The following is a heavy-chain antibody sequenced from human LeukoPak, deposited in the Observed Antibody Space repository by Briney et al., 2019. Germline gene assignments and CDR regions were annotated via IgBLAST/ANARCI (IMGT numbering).Heavy chain of an antibody. V-gene: IGHV4-59*01. D-gene: IGHD3-9*01. CDR2: IYYSGST. CDR1: GGSIRSYY. J-gene: IGHJ4*02. Sequence: SETLSLTCSVSGGSIRSYYWSWIRQPPGKGLEWIGYIYYSGSTNYNPSLKSRVTISVDTAKNQFSLRLSSVTAADTAVYYCARRVRYFDWFDYWGQGTLVTVSS. CDR3: ARRVRYFDWFDY.